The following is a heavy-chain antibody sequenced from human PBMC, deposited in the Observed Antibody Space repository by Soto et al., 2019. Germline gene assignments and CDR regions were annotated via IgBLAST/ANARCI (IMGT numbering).Heavy chain of an antibody. Sequence: PSETQSLTYTVSGGSISSGGYYWSWNRQHPGKGLEWIGYIYYSGSTYYNPSLKSRVTISVDTSKNQFSLKLSSVTAADTAVYSCARFAPATHCFDPWGQGTLVTVSS. CDR1: GGSISSGGYY. J-gene: IGHJ5*02. CDR2: IYYSGST. CDR3: ARFAPATHCFDP. D-gene: IGHD5-12*01. V-gene: IGHV4-31*03.